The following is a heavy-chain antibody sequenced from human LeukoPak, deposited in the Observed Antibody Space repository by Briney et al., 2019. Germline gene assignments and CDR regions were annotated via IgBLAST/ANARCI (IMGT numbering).Heavy chain of an antibody. D-gene: IGHD3-16*01. CDR3: ATSLRGWGRQPWYY. CDR1: GFTFSSYA. Sequence: GGSLRLSCAASGFTFSSYAMSWVRQAPGKGLEWVSAISGSGGSTYYADSVKGRFTISRDNSKNTLYLQMNSLRAEDTAVYYCATSLRGWGRQPWYYWGQGTLVTVSS. V-gene: IGHV3-23*01. J-gene: IGHJ4*02. CDR2: ISGSGGST.